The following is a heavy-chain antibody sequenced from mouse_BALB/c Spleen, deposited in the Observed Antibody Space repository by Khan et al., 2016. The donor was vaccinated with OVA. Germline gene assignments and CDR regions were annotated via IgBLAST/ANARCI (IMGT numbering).Heavy chain of an antibody. CDR2: INTYNGEP. D-gene: IGHD2-3*01. V-gene: IGHV9-3-1*01. J-gene: IGHJ3*01. Sequence: QIQLVQSGPELKKPGETVKISCKASGYTFTDYGMNWVKQAPGKGLKWMGWINTYNGEPTYADDFKGRFAFSLETSASTAYLQINNLKNEDTATYFCARDDGYPAWFAYWGQGTLVTVSA. CDR1: GYTFTDYG. CDR3: ARDDGYPAWFAY.